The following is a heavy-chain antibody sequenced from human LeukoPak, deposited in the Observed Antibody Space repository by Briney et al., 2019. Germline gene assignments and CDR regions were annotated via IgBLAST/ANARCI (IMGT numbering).Heavy chain of an antibody. D-gene: IGHD2-8*01. V-gene: IGHV3-13*01. J-gene: IGHJ4*02. Sequence: GGSLRLSCAAAGFTFSTYDFHWVRQTRGKGLEWVSATGTAGDTWYSGSVKGRFTISRENAKSSMYLQMNSLRVGDTAVYYCARQNRNGFDYWGQGTLVTVSS. CDR2: TGTAGDT. CDR1: GFTFSTYD. CDR3: ARQNRNGFDY.